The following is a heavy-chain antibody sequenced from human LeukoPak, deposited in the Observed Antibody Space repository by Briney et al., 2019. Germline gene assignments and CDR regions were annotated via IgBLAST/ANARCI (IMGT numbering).Heavy chain of an antibody. CDR3: TAEYDSSGYYPWFFDL. D-gene: IGHD3-22*01. Sequence: DSVKGRFTISRDNSKNTLYLQMNSLKTEDTAVYYCTAEYDSSGYYPWFFDLWGRGTLVTASS. V-gene: IGHV3-30*07. J-gene: IGHJ2*01.